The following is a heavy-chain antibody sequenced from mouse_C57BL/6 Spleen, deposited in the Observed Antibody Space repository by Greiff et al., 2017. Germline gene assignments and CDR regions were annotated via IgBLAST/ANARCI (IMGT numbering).Heavy chain of an antibody. CDR3: ARRRMDY. Sequence: EVKLVESGGGLVKPGGSLKLSCAASGFTFSDYGMNWVRQAPEKGLEWVAYISSGSSSIYYADTVKGRFTISRDNAKNTLFLQMTSLRSEDTAMYYCARRRMDYWGQGTSVTVSS. CDR1: GFTFSDYG. CDR2: ISSGSSSI. J-gene: IGHJ4*01. V-gene: IGHV5-17*01.